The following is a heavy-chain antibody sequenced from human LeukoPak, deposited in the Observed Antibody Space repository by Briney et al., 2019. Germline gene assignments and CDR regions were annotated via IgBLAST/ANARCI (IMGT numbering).Heavy chain of an antibody. CDR2: MANSGST. Sequence: AETLSLTCTVSGGSISSYYWSWIRQPPGKGLGWIGYMANSGSTNYNPSLKSRVTMSVDTPKNQFSLSLSSVTAADTAVYYCARDRDYSGYDHNWFDPWGQGTLVTVSS. CDR1: GGSISSYY. V-gene: IGHV4-59*12. J-gene: IGHJ5*02. CDR3: ARDRDYSGYDHNWFDP. D-gene: IGHD5-12*01.